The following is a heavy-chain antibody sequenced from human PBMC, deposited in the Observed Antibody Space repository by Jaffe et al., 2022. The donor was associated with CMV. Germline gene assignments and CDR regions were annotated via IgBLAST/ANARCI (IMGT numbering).Heavy chain of an antibody. D-gene: IGHD4-17*01. V-gene: IGHV3-73*01. Sequence: EVQLVESGGGLVQPGGSLKLSCAASGFTFSGSAMHWVRQASGKGLEWVGRIRSKANSYATAYAASVKGRFTISRDDSKNTAYLQMNSLKTEDTAVYYCTRLDYGDSTYYYYYMDVWGKGTTVTVSS. CDR3: TRLDYGDSTYYYYYMDV. CDR1: GFTFSGSA. J-gene: IGHJ6*03. CDR2: IRSKANSYAT.